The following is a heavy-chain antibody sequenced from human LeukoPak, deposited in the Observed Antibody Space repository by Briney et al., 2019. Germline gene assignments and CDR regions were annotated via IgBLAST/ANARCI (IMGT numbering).Heavy chain of an antibody. V-gene: IGHV4-38-2*01. D-gene: IGHD4-23*01. CDR2: IYHSGST. Sequence: SETLSLTCAVSGYSISSDNYWVWIRQPPGQGLEWTGGIYHSGSTYYNPSLKSRVTMSVDTSKNQFSLKLSSVTAADTAVYYCARLYGGNSNNYYCDYWGQGTLVTVSS. CDR1: GYSISSDNY. CDR3: ARLYGGNSNNYYCDY. J-gene: IGHJ4*02.